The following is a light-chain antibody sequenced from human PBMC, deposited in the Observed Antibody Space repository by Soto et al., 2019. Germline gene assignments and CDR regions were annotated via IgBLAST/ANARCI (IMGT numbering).Light chain of an antibody. J-gene: IGKJ5*01. CDR2: GAS. V-gene: IGKV3-20*01. CDR1: QSVSSSY. Sequence: EIVLTQSPGTLSLSPGERATLSCRASQSVSSSYLAWYQQKPGQAPRLLIYGASSRATGIPDRFSGSGSGTDFTLTISRLVPEDFAVYYCQLYGSSPPITFAQGTPLEIK. CDR3: QLYGSSPPIT.